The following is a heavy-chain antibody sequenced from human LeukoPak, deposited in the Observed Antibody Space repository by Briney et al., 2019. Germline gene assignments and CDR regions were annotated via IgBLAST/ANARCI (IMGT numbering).Heavy chain of an antibody. V-gene: IGHV3-15*07. D-gene: IGHD1-26*01. CDR2: IKSKTDGGIT. CDR3: TTEWELPAFDI. J-gene: IGHJ3*02. Sequence: GGSLRLSCAASGFTFSNAWMNWVRQAPGKGLEWVGRIKSKTDGGITDYAAPVKGRFTISRDDSKNTLYLQMNSLKTEDTAVYYCTTEWELPAFDIWGQGTMVTVSS. CDR1: GFTFSNAW.